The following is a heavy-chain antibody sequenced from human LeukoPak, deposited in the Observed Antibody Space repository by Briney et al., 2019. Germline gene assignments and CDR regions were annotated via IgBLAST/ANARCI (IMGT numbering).Heavy chain of an antibody. V-gene: IGHV3-48*03. J-gene: IGHJ4*02. D-gene: IGHD4-17*01. Sequence: GGSLRLSCAASGFTFTIYEMTWVRQAPGKGLEWVSYISSSGTTIYYADSVKGRFTISRDNAKNSLYLQMNSLRAEDTAVYYCARDRMDYEADYWGQGTLVTVSS. CDR3: ARDRMDYEADY. CDR2: ISSSGTTI. CDR1: GFTFTIYE.